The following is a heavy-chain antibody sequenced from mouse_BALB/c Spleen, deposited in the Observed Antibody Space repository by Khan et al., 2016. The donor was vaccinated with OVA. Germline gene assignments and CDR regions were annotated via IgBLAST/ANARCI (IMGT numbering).Heavy chain of an antibody. Sequence: VQLQQSGTVLARPGASVKMSCKASGYTFTSYWMHWVKQRPGQGLEWIGDIYPGNTDTNYNQKFKGKAKLTAVTSTSTAYMKLSSLKNEDSAVYYCTRRNWDVAWFAYWGQGTLVTVSA. D-gene: IGHD4-1*01. CDR3: TRRNWDVAWFAY. V-gene: IGHV1-5*01. CDR1: GYTFTSYW. CDR2: IYPGNTDT. J-gene: IGHJ3*01.